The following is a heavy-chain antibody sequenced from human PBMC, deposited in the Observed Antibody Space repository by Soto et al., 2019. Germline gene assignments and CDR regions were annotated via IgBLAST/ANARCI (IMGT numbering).Heavy chain of an antibody. CDR3: ARGGGVGVEP. V-gene: IGHV3-33*01. D-gene: IGHD3-16*01. CDR2: IWYDGSNK. Sequence: QVQLVESGGGVVQPGRSLRLSCAASGFTFSNYGMHWVRQAPGKGLEWVAVIWYDGSNKYYADSVKGRFTISRDNSRNTLYLQMNSLRAEDTAVYYCARGGGVGVEPWGQGTLVTVSS. CDR1: GFTFSNYG. J-gene: IGHJ5*02.